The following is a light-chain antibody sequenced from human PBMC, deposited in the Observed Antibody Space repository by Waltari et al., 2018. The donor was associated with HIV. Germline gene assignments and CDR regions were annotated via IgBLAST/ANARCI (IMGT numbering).Light chain of an antibody. CDR2: NND. CDR3: ATWDEGLNGHWV. J-gene: IGLJ3*02. Sequence: QSVLPQPPPASGPPGQTVNIPCSGAPSNIGANGFPWYQQLPGTAPKLLIYNNDQRPSGVPDRFSASKSGTSASLAISGLQSEDEADYYCATWDEGLNGHWVFGGGTKLTVL. V-gene: IGLV1-44*01. CDR1: PSNIGANG.